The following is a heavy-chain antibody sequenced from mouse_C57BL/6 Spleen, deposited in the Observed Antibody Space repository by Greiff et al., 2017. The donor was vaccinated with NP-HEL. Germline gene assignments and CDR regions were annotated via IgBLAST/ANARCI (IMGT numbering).Heavy chain of an antibody. CDR1: GFTFSSYA. CDR3: TRSCSSLYYYAMDY. D-gene: IGHD1-1*01. V-gene: IGHV5-9-1*02. J-gene: IGHJ4*01. CDR2: ISSGGDYI. Sequence: DVMLVESGEGLVKPGGSLKLSCAASGFTFSSYAMSWVRQTPEQRLEWVAYISSGGDYIYYADTVKGRFTISRDNARNTLYLQMSSLKSEDTAMYYCTRSCSSLYYYAMDYWGQGTSVTVSS.